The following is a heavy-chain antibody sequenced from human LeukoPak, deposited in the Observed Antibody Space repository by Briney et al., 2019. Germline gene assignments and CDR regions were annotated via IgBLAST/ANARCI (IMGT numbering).Heavy chain of an antibody. Sequence: SETLSLTCTVSGGSISSQYWSLIRQPPGKGLEWIGYIYYSGITKYSPSLKSRVTTSVDTSKNQFSLRLTSVTAADTAVYYCARTSYHYNSGDYGWYFDYWGQGTLVTVSA. CDR3: ARTSYHYNSGDYGWYFDY. D-gene: IGHD3-10*01. V-gene: IGHV4-59*11. J-gene: IGHJ4*02. CDR2: IYYSGIT. CDR1: GGSISSQY.